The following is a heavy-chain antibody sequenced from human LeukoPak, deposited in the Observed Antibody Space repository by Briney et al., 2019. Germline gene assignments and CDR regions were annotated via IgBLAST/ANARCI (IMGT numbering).Heavy chain of an antibody. J-gene: IGHJ6*02. Sequence: KTSETLSLTRTVSGGSISIFYWSWIRQPAGKGLDWIGRIHSSGSINHNPSLKSRVTLSVDTSKNQFSLKLTSVAAADTAVYYCARGTFKDGLDVWGQGTTVTVSS. CDR3: ARGTFKDGLDV. D-gene: IGHD2/OR15-2a*01. CDR2: IHSSGSI. V-gene: IGHV4-4*07. CDR1: GGSISIFY.